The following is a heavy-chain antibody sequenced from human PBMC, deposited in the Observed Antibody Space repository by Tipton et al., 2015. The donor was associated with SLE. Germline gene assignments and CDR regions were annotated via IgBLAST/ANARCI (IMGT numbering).Heavy chain of an antibody. CDR2: ISSEDTT. Sequence: SLRLSCAASEFIVGTDYMSWARQAPGKGLGWVSIISSEDTTSYTDSVKGRFTISRDNSKNTVYLQMNSLRAEDTAVYYCARTSGQRYYEGMDVWGQGITVTVS. D-gene: IGHD3-22*01. V-gene: IGHV3-53*05. J-gene: IGHJ6*02. CDR1: EFIVGTDY. CDR3: ARTSGQRYYEGMDV.